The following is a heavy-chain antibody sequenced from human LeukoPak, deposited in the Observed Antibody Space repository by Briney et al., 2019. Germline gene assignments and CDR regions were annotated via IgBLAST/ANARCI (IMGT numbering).Heavy chain of an antibody. Sequence: PGGSLRLSCAASGFTFSSYAMNWVRQAPGKGLEWVANIKQDESEKYYVDSVKGRFTISRDNAKNSLFLQMNSLRAEDTAVYYCARAGIFSSSYGISWDYWGQGTLVTVSS. CDR1: GFTFSSYA. J-gene: IGHJ4*02. V-gene: IGHV3-7*01. D-gene: IGHD6-6*01. CDR2: IKQDESEK. CDR3: ARAGIFSSSYGISWDY.